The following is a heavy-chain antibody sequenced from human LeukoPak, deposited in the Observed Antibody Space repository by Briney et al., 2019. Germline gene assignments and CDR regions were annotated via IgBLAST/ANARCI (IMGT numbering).Heavy chain of an antibody. Sequence: SETLSLTCSVSGGSLTNYYWGWIRQPPGKGLEFIGYIHSDGTTNYDSSLLSRVAISLDTSKIQFSLRLYSVTAADTALYFCARLNFRGGEALHFDSWGQGTLVTVSS. V-gene: IGHV4-4*09. J-gene: IGHJ4*02. CDR1: GGSLTNYY. D-gene: IGHD3-16*01. CDR3: ARLNFRGGEALHFDS. CDR2: IHSDGTT.